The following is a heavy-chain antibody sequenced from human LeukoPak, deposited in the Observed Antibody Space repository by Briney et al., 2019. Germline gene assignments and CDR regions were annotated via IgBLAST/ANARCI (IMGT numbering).Heavy chain of an antibody. D-gene: IGHD1-26*01. CDR3: AKTEPYSGSYPDY. V-gene: IGHV3-33*06. CDR2: IWYDGSNK. CDR1: GFTFSSYG. Sequence: TGGSLRLSCAASGFTFSSYGMHWVRQAPGKGLEWVAVIWYDGSNKYYADSVKGRFTISRDNSKNTLYLQMNSLRAEDTAVYYCAKTEPYSGSYPDYWGQGTLVTVSS. J-gene: IGHJ4*02.